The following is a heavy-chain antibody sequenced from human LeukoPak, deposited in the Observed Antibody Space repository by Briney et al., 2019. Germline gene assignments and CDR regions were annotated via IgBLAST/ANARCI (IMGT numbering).Heavy chain of an antibody. CDR1: GYSFTGYY. V-gene: IGHV1-2*02. Sequence: ASVKVSCKASGYSFTGYYIQWVRQAPGQGVEWMGWINPNNGGTTYAQKFQGRVTMTRDTSISTAYMELSRLRSDDTAVYYCARDLSSGWYRGDYWGQGTLVTVSS. J-gene: IGHJ4*02. CDR3: ARDLSSGWYRGDY. D-gene: IGHD6-19*01. CDR2: INPNNGGT.